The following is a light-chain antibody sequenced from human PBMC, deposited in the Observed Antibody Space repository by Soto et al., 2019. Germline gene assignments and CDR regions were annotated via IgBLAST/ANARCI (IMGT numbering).Light chain of an antibody. V-gene: IGKV3-20*01. CDR3: QQYDTSYT. J-gene: IGKJ2*01. CDR1: ETIGYNY. Sequence: EIVLTQFPGTLSLSPGERATLSCRASETIGYNYLAWYQQQPGLAPTLLIYDASTRAPGVPERFSGSGSGTDFTLTISGLEPGDFAVYYCQQYDTSYTFGPGTKLEI. CDR2: DAS.